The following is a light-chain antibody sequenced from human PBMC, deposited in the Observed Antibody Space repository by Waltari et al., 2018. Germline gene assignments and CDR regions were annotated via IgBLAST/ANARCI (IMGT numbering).Light chain of an antibody. J-gene: IGLJ3*02. CDR2: DVS. CDR3: CAYTGSVWV. V-gene: IGLV2-14*03. CDR1: SSDIGSQKY. Sequence: QSALTQPASVSGSPGQSITMSCTGTSSDIGSQKYVSWYQQHPGKAPKLMIYDVSERPSGVSNRFSGSKSVNTASLTISGLQDDDEADYYCCAYTGSVWVFGGGTKLTVL.